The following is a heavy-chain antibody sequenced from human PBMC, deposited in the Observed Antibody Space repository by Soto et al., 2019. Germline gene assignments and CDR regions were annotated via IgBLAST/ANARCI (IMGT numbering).Heavy chain of an antibody. V-gene: IGHV4-31*03. CDR3: ARVGIVVVPAAMHAWFDP. D-gene: IGHD2-2*01. Sequence: PSETLSLTCTVSGGSISSGGYYWSWIRQHPGKGLEWIGYIYYSGSTYYNPSLKSRVTISVDTSKNQFSLKLSSVTAADTAVYYCARVGIVVVPAAMHAWFDPWGQGTLVTVSS. J-gene: IGHJ5*02. CDR1: GGSISSGGYY. CDR2: IYYSGST.